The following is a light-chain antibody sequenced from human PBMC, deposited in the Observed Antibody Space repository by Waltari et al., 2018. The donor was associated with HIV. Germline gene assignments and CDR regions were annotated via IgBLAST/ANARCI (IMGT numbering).Light chain of an antibody. Sequence: SSELTQDPTVSVALGQTVKITCKGDNLRTYYASWYQQKPGQAPVLVSYGKNKRPSEILDRFSSSASRNTASLTITGAQAEDEADYYCKTRDRSGNLYIFGTGTTVTVL. CDR3: KTRDRSGNLYI. CDR2: GKN. CDR1: NLRTYY. J-gene: IGLJ1*01. V-gene: IGLV3-19*01.